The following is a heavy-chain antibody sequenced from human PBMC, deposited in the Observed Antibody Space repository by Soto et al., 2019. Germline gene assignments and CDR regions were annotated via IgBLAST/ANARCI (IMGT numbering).Heavy chain of an antibody. D-gene: IGHD1-26*01. V-gene: IGHV3-74*01. CDR3: ARDNFADSGSYYFGMDV. J-gene: IGHJ6*02. Sequence: PGGSLRLSCAAPGFTFSSYWMHWVRQAPGKGLVWVSRINSDGSSTSYADSVKGRFTISRDNAKNTLYLQMNSLRAEDTAVYYCARDNFADSGSYYFGMDVWGQGTTVTVSS. CDR2: INSDGSST. CDR1: GFTFSSYW.